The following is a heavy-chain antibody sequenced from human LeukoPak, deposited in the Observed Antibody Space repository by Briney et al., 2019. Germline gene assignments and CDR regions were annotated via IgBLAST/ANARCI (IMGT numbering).Heavy chain of an antibody. CDR3: ARGVTISYYFDY. Sequence: SETLSLTCTVSGGSISSSSYYWGWIRQPPGKGLEWIGYIYYSGSTNYNPSLKSRVTISVDTSRNQFSLKLSSVTAADTAVYYCARGVTISYYFDYWGQGTLVTVSS. CDR2: IYYSGST. D-gene: IGHD3-3*01. V-gene: IGHV4-61*05. CDR1: GGSISSSSYY. J-gene: IGHJ4*02.